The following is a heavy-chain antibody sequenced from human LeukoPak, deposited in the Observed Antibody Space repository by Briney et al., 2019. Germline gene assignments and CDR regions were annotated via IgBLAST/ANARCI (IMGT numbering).Heavy chain of an antibody. D-gene: IGHD2/OR15-2a*01. CDR1: GYTFTGYY. CDR2: INPNSGGT. V-gene: IGHV1-2*02. J-gene: IGHJ3*01. CDR3: ARDLASMTKNAFDV. Sequence: ASVKVSCKASGYTFTGYYIHWVRQAPGQGLEWMGWINPNSGGTNYAQKFQGRVTMTRDTSISTAYMELSSLRSDDTAVYYCARDLASMTKNAFDVWGQGTMVTVSS.